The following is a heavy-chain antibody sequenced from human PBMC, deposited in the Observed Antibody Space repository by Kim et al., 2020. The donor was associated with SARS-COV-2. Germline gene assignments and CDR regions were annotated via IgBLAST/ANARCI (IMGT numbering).Heavy chain of an antibody. Sequence: GSGGKTCYPASVKGRLTISRDNSKNTLYLQMNSLRAEDTAVYYCAKAANPWGQGTLVTVSS. D-gene: IGHD6-25*01. V-gene: IGHV3-23*01. CDR2: GSGGKT. J-gene: IGHJ5*02. CDR3: AKAANP.